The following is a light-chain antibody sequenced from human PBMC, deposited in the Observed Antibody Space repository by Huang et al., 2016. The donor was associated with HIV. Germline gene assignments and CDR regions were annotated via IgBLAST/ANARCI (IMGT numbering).Light chain of an antibody. V-gene: IGKV3-15*01. J-gene: IGKJ4*01. Sequence: ETVLTQSPATLSVSPGERVTLSCRASQSVSINLAWYQQRPGQAPRLLIFAASTRATGVPARFSGSGSGTEFTLTISSLQSEDVAVYYCQQYDNGPPAFGGGAKVET. CDR3: QQYDNGPPA. CDR1: QSVSIN. CDR2: AAS.